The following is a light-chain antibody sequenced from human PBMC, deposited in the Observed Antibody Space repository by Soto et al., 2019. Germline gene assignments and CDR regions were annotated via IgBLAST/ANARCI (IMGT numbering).Light chain of an antibody. Sequence: QSVLTQPPSASGTPGQRVTISCSGRSSNIGSNYVYWYQQLPGTAPKLLIYRNNQRPSGVPDRFSGSKSGTSASLAISGLRSEDEADYYCAAWDDSLSGLFGTGTKVTVL. CDR1: SSNIGSNY. CDR3: AAWDDSLSGL. V-gene: IGLV1-47*01. CDR2: RNN. J-gene: IGLJ1*01.